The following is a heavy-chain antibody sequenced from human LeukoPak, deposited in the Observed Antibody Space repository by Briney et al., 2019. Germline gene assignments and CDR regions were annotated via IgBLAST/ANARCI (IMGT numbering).Heavy chain of an antibody. CDR2: INPNSGGT. V-gene: IGHV1-2*06. D-gene: IGHD2-2*01. J-gene: IGHJ4*02. Sequence: GASVKVSCKASGYIFTDYYIHWVRQAPGQGHEWMGRINPNSGGTNFAQKFQARVTMTSDTSISTDSMEVSGLESDDPAVYYCARARYCSPTSCPLDYWGQGTLVTVSS. CDR1: GYIFTDYY. CDR3: ARARYCSPTSCPLDY.